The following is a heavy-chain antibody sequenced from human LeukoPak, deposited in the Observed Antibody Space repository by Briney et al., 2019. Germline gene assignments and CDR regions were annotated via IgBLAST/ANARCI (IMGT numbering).Heavy chain of an antibody. V-gene: IGHV1-18*01. CDR2: ISAYNGNT. CDR3: ARAERHCSSTSCYSGGRDY. CDR1: GYTFTSYG. J-gene: IGHJ4*02. D-gene: IGHD2-2*01. Sequence: ASVKVSCKASGYTFTSYGISWVRQAPGQGLEWMGWISAYNGNTNYAQKLQGRVTMTTDTSTSTAYMELRSLRSDDTAVYYCARAERHCSSTSCYSGGRDYWGQGTLVTVSS.